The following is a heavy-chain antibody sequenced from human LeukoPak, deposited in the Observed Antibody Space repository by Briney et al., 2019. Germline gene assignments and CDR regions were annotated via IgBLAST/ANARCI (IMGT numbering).Heavy chain of an antibody. J-gene: IGHJ6*02. CDR3: ARLNPRYCSSTSCRRDYYYGMDV. Sequence: PSETLSLTCTVSGGSISSYYWSWIRQPPGKGLEWIGYIYYSGSTNYNPSLKSRVTISVDTSKNQFSLKLSSVTAADTAVYYCARLNPRYCSSTSCRRDYYYGMDVRGQGTTVTVSS. V-gene: IGHV4-59*01. CDR2: IYYSGST. CDR1: GGSISSYY. D-gene: IGHD2-2*01.